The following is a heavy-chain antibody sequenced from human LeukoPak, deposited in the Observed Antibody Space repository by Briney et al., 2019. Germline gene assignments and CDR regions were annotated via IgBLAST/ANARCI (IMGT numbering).Heavy chain of an antibody. V-gene: IGHV4-39*01. CDR1: GGSISSSISTNY. CDR3: ARKGTIAPTGASHFDY. J-gene: IGHJ4*02. CDR2: THYSGSP. Sequence: PSETLSLTCTVSGGSISSSISTNYWNWIRQPPGKGLEWSGSTHYSGSPYYNPSLESRATVSVDTSKNQFSVKLTSVTAADTAVYYCARKGTIAPTGASHFDYWGQGILVTVSS. D-gene: IGHD6-13*01.